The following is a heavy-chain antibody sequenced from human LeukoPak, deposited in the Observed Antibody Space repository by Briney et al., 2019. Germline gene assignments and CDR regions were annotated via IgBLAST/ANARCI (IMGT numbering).Heavy chain of an antibody. CDR1: GFTFSSYA. Sequence: GGSLRLSCAASGFTFSSYAMHWVRQPPGKGLEWVSGISWNSGSIDYADSVKGRFTISRDNAKSSLYLQMNSLRVEDTAFYYCAKDNRRHYTSGPNPDSLHWGQGALVTVSS. CDR3: AKDNRRHYTSGPNPDSLH. D-gene: IGHD6-19*01. V-gene: IGHV3-9*01. CDR2: ISWNSGSI. J-gene: IGHJ4*02.